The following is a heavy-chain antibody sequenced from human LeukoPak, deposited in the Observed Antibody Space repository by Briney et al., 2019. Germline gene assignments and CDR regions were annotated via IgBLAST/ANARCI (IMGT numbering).Heavy chain of an antibody. CDR1: GESFSSHY. Sequence: SETLSLTCAIYGESFSSHYWTWIRQAPGKGLEWIAEINRSGDAKYNPSLESRVTISVDTAKNQFSLRLTSVTAADNAVYYCARVRGGRMTIFRVVPFHFDYWGQGTLVTVSS. CDR2: INRSGDA. J-gene: IGHJ4*02. CDR3: ARVRGGRMTIFRVVPFHFDY. V-gene: IGHV4-34*01. D-gene: IGHD3-3*01.